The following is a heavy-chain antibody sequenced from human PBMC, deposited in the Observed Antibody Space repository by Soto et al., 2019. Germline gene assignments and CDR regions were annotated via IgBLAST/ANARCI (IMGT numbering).Heavy chain of an antibody. CDR2: IIPIFGTA. Sequence: QVQLVQSGAEVKKPGSSVKVSCKASGGTFSSYAISWVRQAPGQGLEWMGGIIPIFGTANYAQKFQGRLTLPGVESTSNANRGLRSLRSEEPAVYYCASPNYELRSGYSQTIYGMDVWGQGTTVTVSS. D-gene: IGHD5-18*01. CDR3: ASPNYELRSGYSQTIYGMDV. CDR1: GGTFSSYA. V-gene: IGHV1-69*12. J-gene: IGHJ6*02.